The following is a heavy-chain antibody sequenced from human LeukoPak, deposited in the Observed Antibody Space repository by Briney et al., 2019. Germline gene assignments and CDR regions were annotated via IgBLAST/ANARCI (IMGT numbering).Heavy chain of an antibody. CDR2: ISYDGSNK. CDR3: ARDEGGYSYGSPYY. CDR1: GFTFSSYA. D-gene: IGHD5-18*01. V-gene: IGHV3-30-3*01. Sequence: PGRSLRLSCAASGFTFSSYAMHWVRQAPGKGLEWVAVISYDGSNKYYADSVKGRLTISRDNSKNTLYLQMNSLRAEDTAVYYCARDEGGYSYGSPYYWGQGTLVTVSS. J-gene: IGHJ4*02.